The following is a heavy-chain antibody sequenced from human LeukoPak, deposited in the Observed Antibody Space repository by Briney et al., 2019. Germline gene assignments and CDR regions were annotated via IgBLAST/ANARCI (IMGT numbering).Heavy chain of an antibody. V-gene: IGHV3-21*01. CDR1: GFTFSGYC. CDR2: ISTSSSYI. J-gene: IGHJ4*02. CDR3: ARVSSYCSSNSRPYDY. D-gene: IGHD2-2*01. Sequence: GGSLRLSCAASGFTFSGYCMNWVRQAPGKGLEWVSSISTSSSYIYYADSVKGRFTISRDNAQNTLYLQMNSLRVEDTAVYYCARVSSYCSSNSRPYDYWGRGTLVTVSS.